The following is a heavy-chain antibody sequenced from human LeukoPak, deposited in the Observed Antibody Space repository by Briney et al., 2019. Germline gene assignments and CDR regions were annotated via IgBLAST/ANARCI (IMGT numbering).Heavy chain of an antibody. CDR2: IYRSGST. J-gene: IGHJ6*03. V-gene: IGHV4-38-2*02. D-gene: IGHD3-10*01. CDR1: GYSISSGYY. Sequence: PSETLSLTCTVSGYSISSGYYWGWIRQPPGKGLEWIGSIYRSGSTYYNPSLKSRVTISVDTSKNQFSLKLSSVTAADTAVYYCAKSMYYYGLGKRVYYYYYMDVWGKGTTVTISS. CDR3: AKSMYYYGLGKRVYYYYYMDV.